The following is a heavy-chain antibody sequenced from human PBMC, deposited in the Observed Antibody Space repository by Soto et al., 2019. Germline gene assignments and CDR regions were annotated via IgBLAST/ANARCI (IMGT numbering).Heavy chain of an antibody. V-gene: IGHV4-4*02. CDR2: IYHSGST. Sequence: QVQLQESGPGLVKPSGTLSLTCAVSGGSISSSNWWSWVRQPPGKGLEWIGEIYHSGSTNYNPSHKSRVTISVDKSKNQCSLKLSFVTAADTAVYYCARVSGSYYYGMDVWGQGTTVTVSS. J-gene: IGHJ6*02. CDR3: ARVSGSYYYGMDV. CDR1: GGSISSSNW.